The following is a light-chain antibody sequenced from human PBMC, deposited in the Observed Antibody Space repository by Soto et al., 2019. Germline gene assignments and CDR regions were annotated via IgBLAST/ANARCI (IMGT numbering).Light chain of an antibody. Sequence: DIKLTQSPSFLSASVGDRVIITCRASQGISSYLAWYQQKPGKAPNLLIYAASTLQSGVPSRFSGSGSETEFTLTISSLQPEDFATYYCQQLNSYPLTFGGGTKVEIK. CDR1: QGISSY. V-gene: IGKV1-9*01. J-gene: IGKJ4*01. CDR2: AAS. CDR3: QQLNSYPLT.